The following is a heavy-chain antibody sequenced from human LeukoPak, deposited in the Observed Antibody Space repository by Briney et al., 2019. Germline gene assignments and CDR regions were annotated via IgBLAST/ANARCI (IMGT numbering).Heavy chain of an antibody. D-gene: IGHD1-20*01. Sequence: NSGGSLRLSCAASGFTFSDYYMSWIRQAPGKGLEWVSYISSSGSTIYYADSVKGRFIISRGNAKNSLYLQMNSLRAEDTAVYYCARDGSNWNDERLFDPWGQGTLVTVSS. CDR2: ISSSGSTI. V-gene: IGHV3-11*01. CDR1: GFTFSDYY. J-gene: IGHJ5*02. CDR3: ARDGSNWNDERLFDP.